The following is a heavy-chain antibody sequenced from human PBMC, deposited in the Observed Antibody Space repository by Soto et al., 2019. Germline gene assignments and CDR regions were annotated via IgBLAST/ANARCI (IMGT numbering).Heavy chain of an antibody. Sequence: SETLSLTCTVSGGSFSSSSYYWGWIRQPPGKGLEWIGNIYYSGSTYYNPSLKSRVTISVDTSRNQFSLKLSSVTAADTAVYYCAGGPGVARNYWGQGTLVTVSS. CDR3: AGGPGVARNY. CDR1: GGSFSSSSYY. J-gene: IGHJ4*02. V-gene: IGHV4-39*07. CDR2: IYYSGST. D-gene: IGHD5-12*01.